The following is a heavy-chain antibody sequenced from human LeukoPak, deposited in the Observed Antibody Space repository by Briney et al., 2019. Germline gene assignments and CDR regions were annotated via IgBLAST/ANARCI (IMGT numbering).Heavy chain of an antibody. CDR3: ARGRLGELSYDY. CDR1: GGSFSGYY. Sequence: SETLSLTCAVYGGSFSGYYWSWIRQPPGKGLEWIGEINHSRSTNYNPSLKSRVTISVDTSKNQFSLKLSSVTAADTAVYYCARGRLGELSYDYWGQGTLVTVSS. D-gene: IGHD3-16*02. V-gene: IGHV4-34*01. CDR2: INHSRST. J-gene: IGHJ4*02.